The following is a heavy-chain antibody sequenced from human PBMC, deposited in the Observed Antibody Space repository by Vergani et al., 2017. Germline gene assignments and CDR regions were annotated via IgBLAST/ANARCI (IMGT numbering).Heavy chain of an antibody. CDR1: GGSFSGYY. Sequence: QVQLQQWGAGLLKPSETLSLTCAVYGGSFSGYYWSWIRQPPGKGLEWIGEINHSGSTNYNPSLKSRVTISVDTSKNQFSLKLSSVTAAETAVYYCARDLYSSGPGWFDPWGQGTLVTVSS. V-gene: IGHV4-34*01. D-gene: IGHD6-19*01. J-gene: IGHJ5*02. CDR3: ARDLYSSGPGWFDP. CDR2: INHSGST.